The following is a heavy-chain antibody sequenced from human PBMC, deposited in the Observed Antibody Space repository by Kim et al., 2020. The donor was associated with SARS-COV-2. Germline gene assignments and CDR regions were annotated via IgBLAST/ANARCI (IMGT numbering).Heavy chain of an antibody. Sequence: ASVKVSCKASAYSFANSYMHWVLQAPGQGPEWVGAINPTGGGTSYAQKFQGRVTMTRDTSTSTVYMALSSLRSEDTAVYYCASTENYYFLAYWGQGTLVTVSS. CDR1: AYSFANSY. V-gene: IGHV1-46*01. D-gene: IGHD2-21*02. CDR2: INPTGGGT. CDR3: ASTENYYFLAY. J-gene: IGHJ4*02.